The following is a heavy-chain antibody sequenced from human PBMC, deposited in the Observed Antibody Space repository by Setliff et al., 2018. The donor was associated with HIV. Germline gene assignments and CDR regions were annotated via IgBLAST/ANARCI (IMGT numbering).Heavy chain of an antibody. D-gene: IGHD3-10*01. CDR1: GYTFTGHY. J-gene: IGHJ6*02. CDR3: ARNFGLSPSGKYYYYYGMDI. Sequence: GASVKVSCKASGYTFTGHYLHRVRQAPGQGLEWLGWVNPNSGDAIYAQNFQGRVTMTRDTSINAAYMELRGLRSDDTAVYYCARNFGLSPSGKYYYYYGMDIWGQGTTVTVSS. CDR2: VNPNSGDA. V-gene: IGHV1-2*02.